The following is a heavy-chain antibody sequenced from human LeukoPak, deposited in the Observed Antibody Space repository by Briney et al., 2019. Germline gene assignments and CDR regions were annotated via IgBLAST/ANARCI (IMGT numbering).Heavy chain of an antibody. CDR3: ARITSGRSTYYFDY. CDR2: ISRTSSYI. V-gene: IGHV3-21*06. J-gene: IGHJ4*02. D-gene: IGHD1-26*01. CDR1: GFTFSNAW. Sequence: GGSLRLSCAASGFTFSNAWMSWVRQAPGKGLEWVSSISRTSSYIYYADSVKGRFTISRDNAKNSLYLQMNSLRAEDTAVYYCARITSGRSTYYFDYWGQGTLVTVSS.